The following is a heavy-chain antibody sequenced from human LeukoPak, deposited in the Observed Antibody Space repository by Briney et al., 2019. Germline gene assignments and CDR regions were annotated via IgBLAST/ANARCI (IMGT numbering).Heavy chain of an antibody. CDR2: IYTSGST. Sequence: SQTLSLTCTVSGGSISSGSYYWSWIRQPAGKGLEWIGRIYTSGSTNYNPSLKSRVTISVDTSKNQFSLKLSSVTAADTAVYYCASSWSGYPDALDIWGQGTMVTVSS. J-gene: IGHJ3*02. CDR1: GGSISSGSYY. D-gene: IGHD3-3*01. CDR3: ASSWSGYPDALDI. V-gene: IGHV4-61*02.